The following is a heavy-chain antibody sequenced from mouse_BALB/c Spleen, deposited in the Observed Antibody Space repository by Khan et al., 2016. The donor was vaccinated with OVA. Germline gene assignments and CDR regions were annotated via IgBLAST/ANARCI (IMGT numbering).Heavy chain of an antibody. Sequence: EVELVESGPDLVEPSQSLSLTCTVTGFSITSDYSWHWIRQFPGNKLEWLGYMHFSGRTNYNPSLKSRISITRDSSRNQFFLQLNSVTTEDSATYYCSIFDYDGIDNWGQGTTLTVSS. J-gene: IGHJ2*01. D-gene: IGHD2-4*01. CDR2: MHFSGRT. V-gene: IGHV3-1*02. CDR3: SIFDYDGIDN. CDR1: GFSITSDYS.